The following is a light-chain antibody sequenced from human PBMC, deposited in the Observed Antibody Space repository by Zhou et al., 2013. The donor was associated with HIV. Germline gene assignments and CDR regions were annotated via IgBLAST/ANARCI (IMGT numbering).Light chain of an antibody. Sequence: AIQLTQSPSSLSAFVGDRVTINCRASQGISSALAWYQQKPGKPPKLLMSDASNLQSGSHQGSAAVDLGQISLSPSAACSLKYFATYYCQLLFYLSSFVTFGQGTKVET. V-gene: IGKV1-13*02. CDR2: DAS. CDR3: QLLFYLSSFVT. J-gene: IGKJ1*01. CDR1: QGISSA.